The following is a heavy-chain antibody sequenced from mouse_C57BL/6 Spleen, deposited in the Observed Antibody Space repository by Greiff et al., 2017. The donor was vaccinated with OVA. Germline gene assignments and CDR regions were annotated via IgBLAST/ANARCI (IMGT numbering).Heavy chain of an antibody. CDR1: GFTFSDYY. J-gene: IGHJ1*03. CDR3: ARDRNGWYFDV. V-gene: IGHV5-16*01. Sequence: EVQVVESEGGLVQPGSSMKLSCTASGFTFSDYYMAWVRQVPEKGLEWVANINYDGSSTYYLDSLKSRFIISRDNAKNILYLQMSSLKSEDTATYYCARDRNGWYFDVWGTGTTVTVSS. CDR2: INYDGSST.